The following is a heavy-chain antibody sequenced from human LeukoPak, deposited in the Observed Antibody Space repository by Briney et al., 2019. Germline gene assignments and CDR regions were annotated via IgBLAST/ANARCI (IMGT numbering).Heavy chain of an antibody. Sequence: ASVKVSCKASGYTFTSYYMHWVRQAPGQGLEWMGIINPSGGSTSYAQKFQGRVTMTRDTSTSTVYMELSSLRSEGTAVYYCARDTVVVPAAIYSFDYWGQGTLVTVSS. CDR3: ARDTVVVPAAIYSFDY. CDR2: INPSGGST. J-gene: IGHJ4*02. V-gene: IGHV1-46*01. D-gene: IGHD2-2*02. CDR1: GYTFTSYY.